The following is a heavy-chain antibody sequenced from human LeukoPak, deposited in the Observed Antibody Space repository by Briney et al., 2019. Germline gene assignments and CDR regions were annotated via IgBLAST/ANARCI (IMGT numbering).Heavy chain of an antibody. J-gene: IGHJ4*02. D-gene: IGHD4-23*01. CDR3: AKDRTTVVTPAFDY. Sequence: GGSLRLSCAASGFTFSSYAMHWVRQAPGKGLEWVAVISYDGSNKYYADSVKGRFTISRDNSKNTLYLQMNSLRAEDTAVYYCAKDRTTVVTPAFDYWGQGTLVTVSS. CDR1: GFTFSSYA. CDR2: ISYDGSNK. V-gene: IGHV3-30-3*01.